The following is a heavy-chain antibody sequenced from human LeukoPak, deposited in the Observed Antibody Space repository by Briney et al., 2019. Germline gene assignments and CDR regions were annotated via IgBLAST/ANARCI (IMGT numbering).Heavy chain of an antibody. V-gene: IGHV4-59*08. Sequence: SETLSLTCTVSGGSISSYYWSWIRQPPGKGLEWIGYIYYSGSTNYNPSLKSRVTISVDTSKNQFSLKLSSVTAADTAVYYCARYPLPQYYYGSGSPGAFDIWGQGTMVTVSS. D-gene: IGHD3-10*01. CDR3: ARYPLPQYYYGSGSPGAFDI. J-gene: IGHJ3*02. CDR2: IYYSGST. CDR1: GGSISSYY.